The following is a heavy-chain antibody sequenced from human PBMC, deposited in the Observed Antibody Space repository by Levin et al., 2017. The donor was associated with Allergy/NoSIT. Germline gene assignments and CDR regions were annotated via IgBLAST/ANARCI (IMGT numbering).Heavy chain of an antibody. CDR2: FSYDGSNK. V-gene: IGHV3-30*18. D-gene: IGHD4-23*01. CDR3: AKDRGGNSGAADY. Sequence: GGSLRLSCEASGFTFSSYGMHWVRQAPGKGLEWVAVFSYDGSNKDYADSVKGRFTISRDNSKNTLYLQMNSLRAEDTAVYYCAKDRGGNSGAADYWGQGTLVTVSS. J-gene: IGHJ4*02. CDR1: GFTFSSYG.